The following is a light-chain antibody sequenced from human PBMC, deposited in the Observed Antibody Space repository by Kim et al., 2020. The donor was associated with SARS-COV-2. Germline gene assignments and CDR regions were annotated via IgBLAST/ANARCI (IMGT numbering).Light chain of an antibody. CDR3: GTWDSSLSAYV. V-gene: IGLV1-51*01. CDR2: DNN. J-gene: IGLJ1*01. Sequence: GQKVLISCSENRSNIANNYVSWDQQLPEIAPKLLIYDNNKQPSGIPDRFSGSKSGTSATLVITGLQTGDEADYYCGTWDSSLSAYVFGTGTKVTVL. CDR1: RSNIANNY.